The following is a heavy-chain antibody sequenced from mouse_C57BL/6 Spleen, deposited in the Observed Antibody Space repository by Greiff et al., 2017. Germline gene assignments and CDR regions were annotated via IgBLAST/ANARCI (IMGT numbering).Heavy chain of an antibody. CDR2: IYPGSGST. Sequence: VQLQQPGAELVKPGASVKMSCKASGYTFTSYWITWVKQRPGQGLEWIGDIYPGSGSTNYNEKFKSKATLTVDTSSSTAYMQLSSLTSEDSAVYYCARERIYYGYDDGGFDYWGQGTTLTVSS. D-gene: IGHD2-2*01. V-gene: IGHV1-55*01. CDR1: GYTFTSYW. CDR3: ARERIYYGYDDGGFDY. J-gene: IGHJ2*01.